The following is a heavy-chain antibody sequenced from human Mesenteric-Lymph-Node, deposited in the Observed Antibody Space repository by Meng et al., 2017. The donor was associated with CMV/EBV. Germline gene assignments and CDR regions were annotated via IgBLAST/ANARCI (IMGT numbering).Heavy chain of an antibody. D-gene: IGHD6-19*01. CDR1: GFTFDDYG. J-gene: IGHJ4*02. Sequence: GESLKISCAASGFTFDDYGMSWVRQAPGKGLEWVSGINWNGGSTGYADSVKGRFTISRDNSKNTLYLQMDSLRTEDTAIYYCARAHGSGWYYFDSWGQGTLVTVSS. CDR3: ARAHGSGWYYFDS. CDR2: INWNGGST. V-gene: IGHV3-20*04.